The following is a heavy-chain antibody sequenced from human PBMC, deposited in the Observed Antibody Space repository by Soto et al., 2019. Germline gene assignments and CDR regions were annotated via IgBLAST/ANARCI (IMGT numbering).Heavy chain of an antibody. J-gene: IGHJ6*02. V-gene: IGHV4-34*01. CDR1: GGSFSGYY. D-gene: IGHD2-2*03. Sequence: SETLSLTCAVYGGSFSGYYWSWIRQPPGKGLEWIGEINHSGSTNYNPSLKSRVTISVDTSKNQFSLKLSSVTAADTAVYYCAREKKIRLDYYYYGMDVWGQGTTVTVSS. CDR3: AREKKIRLDYYYYGMDV. CDR2: INHSGST.